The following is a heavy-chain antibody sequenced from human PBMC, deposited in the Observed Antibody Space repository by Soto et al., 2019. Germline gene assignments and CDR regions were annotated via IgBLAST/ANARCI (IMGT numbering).Heavy chain of an antibody. CDR2: INSDGSST. V-gene: IGHV3-74*01. CDR1: GFTFSSYW. CDR3: ARARDYYDSSGYCVDY. Sequence: GGSLRLSCAASGFTFSSYWMHWVRQAPGKGLVWVSRINSDGSSTSYADSVKGRFTISRDNAKNTLYLQMDSLRAEDTAVYYCARARDYYDSSGYCVDYWGQGTLVTVSS. J-gene: IGHJ4*02. D-gene: IGHD3-22*01.